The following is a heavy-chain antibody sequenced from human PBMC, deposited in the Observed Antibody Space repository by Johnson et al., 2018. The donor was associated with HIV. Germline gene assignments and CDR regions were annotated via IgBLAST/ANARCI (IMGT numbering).Heavy chain of an antibody. CDR1: GFTFTNAW. CDR2: IWYDGSNK. V-gene: IGHV3-33*08. J-gene: IGHJ3*02. CDR3: ARDSASDAFDI. Sequence: QVLLLESGGGLVKPGGSLRLSCAASGFTFTNAWMSWVRQAPGKGLEWVSLIWYDGSNKYYADSVKGRFTISRDNSKNTLYLQMNSLRAGDTAVYYCARDSASDAFDIWGQGTMVTVSS. D-gene: IGHD2-2*01.